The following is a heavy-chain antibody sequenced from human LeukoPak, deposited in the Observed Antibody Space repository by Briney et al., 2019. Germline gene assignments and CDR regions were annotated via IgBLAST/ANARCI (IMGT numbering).Heavy chain of an antibody. Sequence: SETLSLTCAVYGGSFSGYYWSRIRQPPGKGLEWIGEINHSGSTNYNPSLKSRVTISVDTSKNQFSLKLSSVTAADTAVYYCAGRIVVVPAAEINWFDPWGQGTLVTVSS. CDR1: GGSFSGYY. V-gene: IGHV4-34*01. D-gene: IGHD2-2*01. J-gene: IGHJ5*02. CDR2: INHSGST. CDR3: AGRIVVVPAAEINWFDP.